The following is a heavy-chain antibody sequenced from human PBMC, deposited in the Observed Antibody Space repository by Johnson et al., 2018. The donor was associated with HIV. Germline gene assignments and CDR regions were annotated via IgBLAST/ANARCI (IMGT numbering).Heavy chain of an antibody. V-gene: IGHV3-48*04. Sequence: VQLVESGGGVVQPGRSLRLSCAASGFTFSSYAMHWVRQAPGKGLEWLSYISTSGATIYYADSVKGRFTISRDNAKKSLYLQMNSLRSEDTALYYCARDSTPWGGDYVDYTFDIWGQGTMVTVSS. CDR1: GFTFSSYA. CDR2: ISTSGATI. D-gene: IGHD4-17*01. CDR3: ARDSTPWGGDYVDYTFDI. J-gene: IGHJ3*02.